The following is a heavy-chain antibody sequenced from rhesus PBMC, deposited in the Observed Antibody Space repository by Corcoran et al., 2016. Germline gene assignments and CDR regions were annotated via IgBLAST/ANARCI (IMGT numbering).Heavy chain of an antibody. Sequence: EVQLVESGGGLVQPGGSLRLSCAASGFTFSDYYMRWVRQAPGKGPEWVGFIRNKANGETAEYASSVKGRFTISRDDYKSIASLQMNSLTTEDTAVYYCARKLRGYAFDFWGQGLRVTVSS. V-gene: IGHV3S22*01. CDR2: IRNKANGETA. CDR3: ARKLRGYAFDF. D-gene: IGHD1-1*01. J-gene: IGHJ3*01. CDR1: GFTFSDYY.